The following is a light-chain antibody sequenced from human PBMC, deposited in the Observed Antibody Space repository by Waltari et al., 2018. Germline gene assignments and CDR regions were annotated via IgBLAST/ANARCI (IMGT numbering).Light chain of an antibody. J-gene: IGKJ1*01. Sequence: EIVLTQSPGTLSLSPWERATLSCRASQSVSSSYLAWYPQKPGQAPRLLIDGASSRATGIPDRFSGSGSGTDFTLTISRLEPEDFAVYYCQQYGSSPWTFGQGTKVEIK. V-gene: IGKV3-20*01. CDR2: GAS. CDR1: QSVSSSY. CDR3: QQYGSSPWT.